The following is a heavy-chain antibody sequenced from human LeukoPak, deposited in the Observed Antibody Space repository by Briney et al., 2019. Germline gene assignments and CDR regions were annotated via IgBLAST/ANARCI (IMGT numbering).Heavy chain of an antibody. CDR3: ARVAGYGPQYYFDY. V-gene: IGHV4-38-2*02. CDR1: GGSISSYY. Sequence: SETLSLTCTVSGGSISSYYWGWIRQPPGKGLEWIGSIYHSGSTYYNPSLKSRVTISVDTSKNQFSLKLSSVTAADTAVYYCARVAGYGPQYYFDYWGQGTLVTVSS. D-gene: IGHD5-18*01. CDR2: IYHSGST. J-gene: IGHJ4*02.